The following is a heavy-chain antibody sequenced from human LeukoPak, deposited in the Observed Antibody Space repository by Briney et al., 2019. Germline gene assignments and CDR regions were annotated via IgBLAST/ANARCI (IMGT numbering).Heavy chain of an antibody. J-gene: IGHJ4*02. Sequence: GGSLRLSCAASGFTFSSYAMHWVRQAPGKGLEWVAVISYDGSNKYYADSVKGRFTISRDNSKNTLYLQMNSLRAEDTAVYYCARTTYFDYWGQGTLVTVSS. D-gene: IGHD2/OR15-2a*01. CDR1: GFTFSSYA. CDR2: ISYDGSNK. V-gene: IGHV3-30*04. CDR3: ARTTYFDY.